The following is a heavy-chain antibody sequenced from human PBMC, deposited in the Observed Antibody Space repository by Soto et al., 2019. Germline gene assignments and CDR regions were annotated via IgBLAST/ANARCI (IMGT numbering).Heavy chain of an antibody. CDR1: GFTLTSYH. CDR3: ARDNSRSTSWWFDP. V-gene: IGHV1-46*01. Sequence: QVQLVQSGAEVKKPGASVKVSCKASGFTLTSYHFHWVRQAPGQGLEWMGIINPSGDKTRYAQKFQGRVTMTRDTSTTTLYMEVSSLRSDDTAVYYCARDNSRSTSWWFDPWGQGTLVTVSS. D-gene: IGHD1-26*01. J-gene: IGHJ5*02. CDR2: INPSGDKT.